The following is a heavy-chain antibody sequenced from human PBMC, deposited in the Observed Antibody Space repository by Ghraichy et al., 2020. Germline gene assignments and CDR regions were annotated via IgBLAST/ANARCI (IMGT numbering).Heavy chain of an antibody. CDR2: ISSSSSYI. CDR1: GFTFSSYS. D-gene: IGHD1-26*01. V-gene: IGHV3-21*01. J-gene: IGHJ6*02. Sequence: GESLNISCAASGFTFSSYSMNWVRQAPGKGLEWVSSISSSSSYIYYADSVKGRFTISRDNAKNSLYLQMNSLRAEDTAVSYGARDGIVGATGGDYYYYYGMDVWGQGTTVTVSS. CDR3: ARDGIVGATGGDYYYYYGMDV.